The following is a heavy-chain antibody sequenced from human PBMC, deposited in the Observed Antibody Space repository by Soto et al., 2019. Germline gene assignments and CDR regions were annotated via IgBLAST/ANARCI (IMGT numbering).Heavy chain of an antibody. V-gene: IGHV1-8*01. Sequence: ASVKVSCKASGYTFTSYDTNWVRQATGQGLEWMGWMNPNSGNTGYAQKFQGRVTMTRNTSISTAYMELSSLRSEDTAVYYCAREVIYGDSYYYYGMDVWGQGTTVTVSS. CDR2: MNPNSGNT. CDR3: AREVIYGDSYYYYGMDV. D-gene: IGHD4-17*01. CDR1: GYTFTSYD. J-gene: IGHJ6*02.